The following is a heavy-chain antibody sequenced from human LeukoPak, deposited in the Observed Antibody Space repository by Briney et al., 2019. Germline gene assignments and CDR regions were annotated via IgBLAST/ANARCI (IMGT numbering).Heavy chain of an antibody. Sequence: PSETLSLTCAVYGGSFSGYYWSWIRQPAGKGLEWIGRIYTSGSTNYNPSLKSRVTMSVDTSKNQFSLKLSSVTAADTAVYYCARGLAAMDYYFDYWGQGTLVTVSS. D-gene: IGHD5-18*01. J-gene: IGHJ4*02. CDR2: IYTSGST. CDR3: ARGLAAMDYYFDY. CDR1: GGSFSGYY. V-gene: IGHV4-59*10.